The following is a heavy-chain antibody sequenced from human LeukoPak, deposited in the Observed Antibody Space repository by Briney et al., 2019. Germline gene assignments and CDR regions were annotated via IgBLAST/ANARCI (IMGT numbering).Heavy chain of an antibody. CDR1: GYTFTGYY. V-gene: IGHV1-2*02. CDR2: SNPNSGGT. D-gene: IGHD3-9*01. CDR3: ARAPPKYDISTGYSHYYYYMDV. Sequence: ASVKVSCKASGYTFTGYYMHWVRQAPGQGLEWMGWSNPNSGGTNYAQKFQGRVTMTRDTSISTAYMELSRLRSDDTAVYYCARAPPKYDISTGYSHYYYYMDVWGKGTTVTVSS. J-gene: IGHJ6*03.